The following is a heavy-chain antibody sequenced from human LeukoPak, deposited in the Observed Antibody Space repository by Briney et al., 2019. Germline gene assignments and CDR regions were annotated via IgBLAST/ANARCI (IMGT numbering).Heavy chain of an antibody. CDR1: GFTFSSYA. D-gene: IGHD2-2*01. CDR3: ARVGGGYCSSTSCPVPFVAFDI. CDR2: IISSSIYI. V-gene: IGHV3-21*01. Sequence: GGSLRLSCAASGFTFSSYAMSWVRQAPGKGLEWVSSIISSSIYIYYADSVKGRFTISRDNAKNSLYLQMSSLRAEDTAVYYCARVGGGYCSSTSCPVPFVAFDIWGQGTMVTVSS. J-gene: IGHJ3*02.